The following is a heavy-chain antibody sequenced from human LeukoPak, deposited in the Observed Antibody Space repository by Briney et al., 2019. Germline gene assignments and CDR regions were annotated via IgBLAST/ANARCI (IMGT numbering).Heavy chain of an antibody. V-gene: IGHV3-30*18. CDR3: AKIPRGFGHYDSSGSDY. D-gene: IGHD3-22*01. CDR1: GFTFSSYG. Sequence: GGSLRLSCAASGFTFSSYGMHWVRQAPGKGLEWVAVISYDGSNKYYADSVKGRFTTSRDNSKNTLYLQMNSLRAEDTAVYYCAKIPRGFGHYDSSGSDYWGQGTLVTVSS. CDR2: ISYDGSNK. J-gene: IGHJ4*02.